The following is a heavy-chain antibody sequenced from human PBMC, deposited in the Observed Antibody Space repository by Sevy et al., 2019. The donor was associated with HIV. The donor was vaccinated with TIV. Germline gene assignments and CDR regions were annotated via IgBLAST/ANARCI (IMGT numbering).Heavy chain of an antibody. Sequence: GGSLRLSCAASGFTVNSNYMTWVRQAPGKGLEGVSVIHNADTTHHADSVKDRLTISRVNFKNTRYLHMSSLRAEDTAVYYCAKGKSGYGYALNYWGQGTLVTVSS. CDR3: AKGKSGYGYALNY. V-gene: IGHV3-66*01. J-gene: IGHJ4*02. CDR2: IHNADTT. D-gene: IGHD5-18*01. CDR1: GFTVNSNY.